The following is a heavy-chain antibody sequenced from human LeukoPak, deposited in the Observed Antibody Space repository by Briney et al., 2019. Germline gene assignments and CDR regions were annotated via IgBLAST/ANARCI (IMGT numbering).Heavy chain of an antibody. Sequence: SETLSLTCTVSGGSISSYYWSWIRQPPGKGLEWIGYIHFSGSTNYNPSLKSRVTMSVGTSKNQFSLKLSSVTAADTAVYYCARRSSSEYYFDYWGQGTPVTVSS. D-gene: IGHD6-6*01. V-gene: IGHV4-59*08. CDR1: GGSISSYY. J-gene: IGHJ4*02. CDR3: ARRSSSEYYFDY. CDR2: IHFSGST.